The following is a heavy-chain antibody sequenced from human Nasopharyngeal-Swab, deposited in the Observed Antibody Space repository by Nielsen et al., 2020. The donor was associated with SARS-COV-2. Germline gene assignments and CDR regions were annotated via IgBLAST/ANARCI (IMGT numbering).Heavy chain of an antibody. Sequence: GESLKISCAASGFTFSSYWMHWVRQAPGKGLVWVSRINSDGSSTSYADSVKGRFTISRDNSKNTLYLQMNSLRAEDTAVYYCARDRERTFDYWGQGTLVTVSS. CDR1: GFTFSSYW. D-gene: IGHD1-26*01. CDR3: ARDRERTFDY. J-gene: IGHJ4*02. CDR2: INSDGSST. V-gene: IGHV3-74*01.